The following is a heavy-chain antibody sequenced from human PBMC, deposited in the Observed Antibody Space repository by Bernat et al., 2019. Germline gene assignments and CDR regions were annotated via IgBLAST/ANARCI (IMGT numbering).Heavy chain of an antibody. V-gene: IGHV1-18*01. Sequence: QVQLVQSGVEVKKPGASVKVSCKASGYTFTTYGISWVRQAPGQGLEWMGWVSGYNGNTNYAQKFQGRVTMTTDTSTRTVYMELRSLRSDDTAVYFCARESKQATYYDFWSGYRGDDAFDIWGQGTMVTVSS. CDR3: ARESKQATYYDFWSGYRGDDAFDI. J-gene: IGHJ3*02. CDR1: GYTFTTYG. CDR2: VSGYNGNT. D-gene: IGHD3-3*01.